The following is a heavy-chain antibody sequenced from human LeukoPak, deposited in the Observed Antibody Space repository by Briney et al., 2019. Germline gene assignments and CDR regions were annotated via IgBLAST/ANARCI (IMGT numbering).Heavy chain of an antibody. J-gene: IGHJ5*02. CDR3: ARHQRGSSWFGPPPRSNWFDP. Sequence: SETLSLTCTVSGGSISSYYWSWIRQPPGKGLEWIGYIYTSGSTNYNPSLKSRVTISVDTSKNQFSLKLSSVTAADTAVYFCARHQRGSSWFGPPPRSNWFDPWGQGTLVTVSS. D-gene: IGHD6-13*01. V-gene: IGHV4-4*09. CDR1: GGSISSYY. CDR2: IYTSGST.